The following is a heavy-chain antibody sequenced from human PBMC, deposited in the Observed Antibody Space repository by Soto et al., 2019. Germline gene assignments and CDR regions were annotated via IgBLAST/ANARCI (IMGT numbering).Heavy chain of an antibody. Sequence: SVKVSCKASGGTFSSYAISWVRQAPGQGLEWMGGIIPIFGTANYAQKFQGRVTITADESTSTAYMELSSLRSEDTAVYYCARAVKGYYYDSSGYNHYYYYGMDVWGQGTTVTVSS. CDR2: IIPIFGTA. CDR3: ARAVKGYYYDSSGYNHYYYYGMDV. D-gene: IGHD3-22*01. V-gene: IGHV1-69*13. CDR1: GGTFSSYA. J-gene: IGHJ6*02.